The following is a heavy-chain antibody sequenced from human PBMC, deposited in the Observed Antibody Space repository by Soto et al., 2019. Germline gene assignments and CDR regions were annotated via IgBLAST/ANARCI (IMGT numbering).Heavy chain of an antibody. J-gene: IGHJ6*02. CDR1: GYSFTSYW. Sequence: AAVKISCKGSGYSFTSYWIGWVRQMPGKGLEWMGIIYPGDSDTRYSPSFQGQVTISADKSISTAYLQWSSLKASDTAMYYCAGGGVRGVITRTRDYYGMDVWGQGTTVTV. V-gene: IGHV5-51*01. CDR2: IYPGDSDT. CDR3: AGGGVRGVITRTRDYYGMDV. D-gene: IGHD3-10*01.